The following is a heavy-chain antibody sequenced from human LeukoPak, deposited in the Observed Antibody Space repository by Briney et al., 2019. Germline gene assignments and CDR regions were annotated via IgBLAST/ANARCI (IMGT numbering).Heavy chain of an antibody. J-gene: IGHJ4*02. D-gene: IGHD3-16*01. V-gene: IGHV4-59*01. Sequence: SETLSLTCTVSGGSFSTYYWSWIRQPPGKGLEGMGKIYYSGSTDYNPSLESRVTMSLDTSKNQFSLNLSSVTAADTAIYYCARAVITFGGAVAKGFDCWGQGTLVTVSS. CDR3: ARAVITFGGAVAKGFDC. CDR1: GGSFSTYY. CDR2: IYYSGST.